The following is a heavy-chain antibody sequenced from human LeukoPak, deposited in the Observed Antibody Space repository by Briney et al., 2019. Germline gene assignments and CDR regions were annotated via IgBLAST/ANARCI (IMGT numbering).Heavy chain of an antibody. J-gene: IGHJ4*02. Sequence: SETLSLNCTVSGGSISSYYWSWIRQPPGTGLEWIGYIYYSGSTNYNPSLKSRVTISVDTSKNQFSLKLSSVTAADTAVYYCARLVDSSFVDYWGQGTLVTVSS. CDR3: ARLVDSSFVDY. D-gene: IGHD6-6*01. CDR1: GGSISSYY. V-gene: IGHV4-59*01. CDR2: IYYSGST.